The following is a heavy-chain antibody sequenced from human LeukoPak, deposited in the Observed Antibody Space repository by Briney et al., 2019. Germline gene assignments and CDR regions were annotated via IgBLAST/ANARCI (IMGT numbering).Heavy chain of an antibody. CDR3: ARGQRDLLLGFFPGDALDI. Sequence: PGRSLRLSCAASEFTFNSYVMHWVRQAPGKGLEWVAVISYEGSNKYHAESVKGRFTISRDNSKNTLYLQMDGLRDEDTAVYYCARGQRDLLLGFFPGDALDIWGQGTMVTVSS. V-gene: IGHV3-30*03. CDR1: EFTFNSYV. CDR2: ISYEGSNK. J-gene: IGHJ3*02. D-gene: IGHD2-15*01.